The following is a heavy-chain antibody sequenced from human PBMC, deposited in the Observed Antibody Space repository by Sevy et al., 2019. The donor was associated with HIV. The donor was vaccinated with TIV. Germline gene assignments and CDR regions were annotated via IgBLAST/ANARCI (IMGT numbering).Heavy chain of an antibody. D-gene: IGHD5-12*01. CDR2: ISSRSSYI. Sequence: GGSLRLSCAASGFIFSDYDMNWVRQAPGKGLEWISVISSRSSYIKYADSLKGRVTISRDNANNSLFLQLNSLRAEDTAVYYCARAVDYCHIGGLHYRGQGALVTVSS. CDR1: GFIFSDYD. V-gene: IGHV3-21*05. J-gene: IGHJ4*02. CDR3: ARAVDYCHIGGLHY.